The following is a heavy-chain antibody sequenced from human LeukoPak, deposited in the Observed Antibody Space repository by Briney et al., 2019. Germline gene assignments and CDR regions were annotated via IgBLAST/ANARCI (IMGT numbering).Heavy chain of an antibody. Sequence: PSETLSLTCTVSGGSISSTRHYWGWIRQPPGKGLEWIGSSHYSGSTYYNPSLKSRVTISVDTSKNQFSLKLSSVTAADTAVYHCARLRGRYYDSIAGWYFDYWGQGTLVTVSS. CDR3: ARLRGRYYDSIAGWYFDY. CDR1: GGSISSTRHY. CDR2: SHYSGST. V-gene: IGHV4-39*01. J-gene: IGHJ4*02. D-gene: IGHD3-22*01.